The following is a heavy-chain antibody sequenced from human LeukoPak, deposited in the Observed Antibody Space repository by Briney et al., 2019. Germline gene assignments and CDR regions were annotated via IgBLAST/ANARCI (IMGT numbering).Heavy chain of an antibody. Sequence: PGGSLRLSCAASGFTFSSYWMSWVRQAPGKGLEWVANIKQDGSEKYYVDSVKGRFTISRDNAKNSLYLQMNSLRAEDTAVYYCARDFPYYDFWSRYYDPGYWGQGTLVTVSS. CDR1: GFTFSSYW. D-gene: IGHD3-3*01. V-gene: IGHV3-7*01. J-gene: IGHJ4*02. CDR3: ARDFPYYDFWSRYYDPGY. CDR2: IKQDGSEK.